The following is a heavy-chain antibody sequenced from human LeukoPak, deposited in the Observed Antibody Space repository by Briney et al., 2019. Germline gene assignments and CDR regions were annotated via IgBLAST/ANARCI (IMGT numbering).Heavy chain of an antibody. CDR1: GFTVSHYY. J-gene: IGHJ4*02. Sequence: QPGGSLRLSCAASGFTVSHYYMSWVRQAPGKGLEWVSLIYTGGSVYYSDSVKGRFTISRDNSKNTLYLQMNSLRAEDTAVYYCARGYGDYWGQGTLVTVSS. CDR2: IYTGGSV. CDR3: ARGYGDY. V-gene: IGHV3-66*02. D-gene: IGHD1-1*01.